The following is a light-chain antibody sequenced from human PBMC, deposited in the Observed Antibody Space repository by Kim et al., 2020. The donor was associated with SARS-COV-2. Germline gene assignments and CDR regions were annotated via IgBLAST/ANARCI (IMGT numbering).Light chain of an antibody. CDR1: QSVSSN. V-gene: IGKV3-15*01. Sequence: EIVMTQSPATLSVSPGERATLSCRASQSVSSNLAWYQQTPGQAPRLLIYGASTRATGIPARFSGSGSGTEFTLTISSLQSEDFAVYYCQQYNNWPPLTFGQGNKVDIK. CDR3: QQYNNWPPLT. CDR2: GAS. J-gene: IGKJ1*01.